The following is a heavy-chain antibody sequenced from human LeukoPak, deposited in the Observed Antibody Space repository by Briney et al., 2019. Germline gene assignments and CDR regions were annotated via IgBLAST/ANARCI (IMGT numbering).Heavy chain of an antibody. CDR3: ARVSSSWSLDV. CDR2: INPNSGGT. V-gene: IGHV1-2*02. J-gene: IGHJ6*02. Sequence: ASVKDSCKASGYNFTGYYMHWVRQAPGQELQWMGWINPNSGGTNYAQKFQGRVTMTRDTSISTAYMELSRLRSDDTAVYYCARVSSSWSLDVWGQGTTVTVSS. CDR1: GYNFTGYY. D-gene: IGHD6-13*01.